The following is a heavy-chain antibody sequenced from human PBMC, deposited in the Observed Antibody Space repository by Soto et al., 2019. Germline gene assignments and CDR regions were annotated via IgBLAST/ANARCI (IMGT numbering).Heavy chain of an antibody. V-gene: IGHV1-69*01. Sequence: QVQLMQSGAEVKKPGSSVKVSCKASGATLSSYAVTWVRQAPGQGLEWMGGFVPIVGRADYAQNLQGSVTIIADESTNTGYMELSSLRVDDTAVYSCAIGSTYSGEVEHWGQGTLITVSS. CDR1: GATLSSYA. CDR2: FVPIVGRA. J-gene: IGHJ1*01. D-gene: IGHD1-26*01. CDR3: AIGSTYSGEVEH.